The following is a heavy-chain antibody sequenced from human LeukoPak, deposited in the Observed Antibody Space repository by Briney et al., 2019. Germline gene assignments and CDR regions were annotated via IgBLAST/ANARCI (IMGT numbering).Heavy chain of an antibody. CDR1: GYAFSTSG. CDR3: TRSLVF. Sequence: ASVKVSCMASGYAFSTSGITWVRQAPGRGLEWIGWISAVNGNTSYTEKFLDRVTMTTDTATSTAYMELWSVTSDDTAVYFCTRSLVFWGQGTQVTVSP. CDR2: ISAVNGNT. J-gene: IGHJ4*02. D-gene: IGHD3-10*01. V-gene: IGHV1-18*01.